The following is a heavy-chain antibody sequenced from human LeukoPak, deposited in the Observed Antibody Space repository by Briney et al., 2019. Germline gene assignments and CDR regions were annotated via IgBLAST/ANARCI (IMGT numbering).Heavy chain of an antibody. V-gene: IGHV4-39*01. Sequence: SETLSLTCTVSGGSISSSYYWGWIRQPPGKGLEWIGSIYYSGSTYYNPSLKSRVTISVDTSKNQFSLKLSSVTAADTAVYYCARLSAWFGELLDAFDIWGQGTMVTVSS. CDR1: GGSISSSYY. J-gene: IGHJ3*02. CDR3: ARLSAWFGELLDAFDI. CDR2: IYYSGST. D-gene: IGHD3-10*01.